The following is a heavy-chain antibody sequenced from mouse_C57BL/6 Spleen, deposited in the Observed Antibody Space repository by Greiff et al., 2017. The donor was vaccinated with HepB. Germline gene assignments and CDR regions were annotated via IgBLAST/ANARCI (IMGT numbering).Heavy chain of an antibody. J-gene: IGHJ2*01. D-gene: IGHD1-1*01. CDR3: AREIRYYGSSYFDY. V-gene: IGHV1-19*01. Sequence: VEPGASVKMSCKASGYTFTDYYMNWVKQSHGKSLEWIGVINPYNGGTSYNQKFKGKATLTVDKSSSTAYMELNSLTSEDSAVYYCAREIRYYGSSYFDYWGQGTTLTVSS. CDR1: GYTFTDYY. CDR2: INPYNGGT.